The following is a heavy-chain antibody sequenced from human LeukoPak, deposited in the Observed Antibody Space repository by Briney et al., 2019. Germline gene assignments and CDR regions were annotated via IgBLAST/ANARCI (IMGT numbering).Heavy chain of an antibody. J-gene: IGHJ4*02. D-gene: IGHD3-22*01. V-gene: IGHV1-8*01. CDR3: ARGSDYYDSSGYYC. Sequence: GASVKVSCKASGYTFTSYDINWVRQATGQGLEWMGCINPNSGNTGYAQKFQGRVTMTTNTYISTAYMEMSSLRSEDTAVYYCARGSDYYDSSGYYCWGQGTLVTVSS. CDR1: GYTFTSYD. CDR2: INPNSGNT.